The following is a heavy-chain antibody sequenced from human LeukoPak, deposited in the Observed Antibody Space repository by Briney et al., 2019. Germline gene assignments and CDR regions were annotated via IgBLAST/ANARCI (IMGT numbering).Heavy chain of an antibody. J-gene: IGHJ6*03. V-gene: IGHV4-4*07. Sequence: AETLSLTCTISGDSITSHSWTWIRQPAGKGLEWIGRLYSSGTTDYNPSLKSRVTMSVDTSKNQFSLKLSSVTAADTAVYYCARAVRPYYYYMDVWGKGTTVTVSS. CDR2: LYSSGTT. D-gene: IGHD2/OR15-2a*01. CDR1: GDSITSHS. CDR3: ARAVRPYYYYMDV.